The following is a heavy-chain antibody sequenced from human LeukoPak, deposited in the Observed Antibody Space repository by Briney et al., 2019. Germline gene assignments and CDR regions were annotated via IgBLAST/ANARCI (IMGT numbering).Heavy chain of an antibody. D-gene: IGHD1-26*01. J-gene: IGHJ4*02. CDR2: ISYSGNT. CDR3: ATRRSGSYSDY. CDR1: GFTFSSYW. Sequence: PGGSLRLSCTASGFTFSSYWMSWVRQAPGKGLEWVGTISYSGNTYYNPSLKSRVTISVDTSKNQFSLKLNSVTAADTAVYYCATRRSGSYSDYWGQGTLVTVSS. V-gene: IGHV4-39*01.